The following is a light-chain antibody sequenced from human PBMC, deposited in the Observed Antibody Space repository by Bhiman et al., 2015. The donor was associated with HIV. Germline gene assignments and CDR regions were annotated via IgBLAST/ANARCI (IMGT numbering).Light chain of an antibody. V-gene: IGLV2-11*01. CDR2: DVV. CDR3: SSLTSSITYV. J-gene: IGLJ1*01. Sequence: QSALTQPRSVSGSPGQSVTISCTGTSSDVGGYTYVSWYQQHPGKAPKLIIYDVVKRPSGVPNRFSGSKSANTASLIISGLQAEDEADYYCSSLTSSITYVFGTGTNVTVL. CDR1: SSDVGGYTY.